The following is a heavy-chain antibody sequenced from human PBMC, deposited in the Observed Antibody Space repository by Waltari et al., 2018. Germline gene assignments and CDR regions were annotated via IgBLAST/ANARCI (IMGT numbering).Heavy chain of an antibody. V-gene: IGHV1-69*02. CDR1: GGTFSSYT. Sequence: QVQLVQSGAEVKKPGSSVKVSCKASGGTFSSYTISWVRQAPGQGLEWMGRIIPILGIANYAQKFQGRVTITADKSTSTAYMELNSLRAGDTAMYYCARATTYAFDIWGQGTMVTVSS. J-gene: IGHJ3*02. CDR2: IIPILGIA. CDR3: ARATTYAFDI.